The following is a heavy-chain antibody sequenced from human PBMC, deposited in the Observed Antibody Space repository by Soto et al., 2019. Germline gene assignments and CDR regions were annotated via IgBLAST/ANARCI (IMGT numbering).Heavy chain of an antibody. D-gene: IGHD1-26*01. CDR3: ARAPPGVSGSLAAFDI. J-gene: IGHJ3*02. CDR1: GGSISSGGYY. Sequence: PSETLSLTCTVSGGSISSGGYYWSWIRQHPGKGLEWIGYIYYSGSTYYNPSLKSRVTISVDTSKNQFSLKLSSVTAADTAVYYCARAPPGVSGSLAAFDIWGQGTMVTVSS. CDR2: IYYSGST. V-gene: IGHV4-31*03.